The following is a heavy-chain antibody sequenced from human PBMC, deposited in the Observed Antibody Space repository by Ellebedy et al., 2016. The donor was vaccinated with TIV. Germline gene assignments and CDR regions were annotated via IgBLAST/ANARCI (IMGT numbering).Heavy chain of an antibody. CDR3: AGGSGWIIDS. J-gene: IGHJ4*02. CDR1: GFTVSSYW. V-gene: IGHV3-7*01. D-gene: IGHD6-19*01. Sequence: PGGSLRLSCTDSGFTVSSYWMQWVRQAPGKGLEWVANIKQDGSEKYYVDSVKGRFTISRDNGKNSLYLQMNSLRVEDTAVYYCAGGSGWIIDSWGQGTLVTISS. CDR2: IKQDGSEK.